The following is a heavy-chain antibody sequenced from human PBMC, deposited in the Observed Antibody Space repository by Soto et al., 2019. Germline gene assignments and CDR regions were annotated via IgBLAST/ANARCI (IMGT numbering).Heavy chain of an antibody. CDR3: ARAGISGWYMD. D-gene: IGHD6-19*01. Sequence: EVQLVESGGGLVQPGGSLRLSCAASGFTFSTYAMHWVRQAPGKGLEYVSAITSNGDYTYYTNSVKGRFTISRDNSKNTLSLQMGSLRPEDTAVYYCARAGISGWYMDWVQGTLVTVSS. CDR1: GFTFSTYA. CDR2: ITSNGDYT. J-gene: IGHJ4*02. V-gene: IGHV3-64*01.